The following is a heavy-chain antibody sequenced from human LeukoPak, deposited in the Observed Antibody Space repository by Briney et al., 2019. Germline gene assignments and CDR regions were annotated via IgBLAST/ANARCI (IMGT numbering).Heavy chain of an antibody. J-gene: IGHJ5*02. D-gene: IGHD3-10*01. CDR2: IYPGESDT. Sequence: GESLKISCKGSGYTFTSYWIGWVRQMPGKGLEWMGTIYPGESDTKYSPSVQGQVTISADKSISTAYLQWSSLKASDTAIYYCARKRGLWFGDLQNWFDPWGQGTLVTVSS. V-gene: IGHV5-51*01. CDR1: GYTFTSYW. CDR3: ARKRGLWFGDLQNWFDP.